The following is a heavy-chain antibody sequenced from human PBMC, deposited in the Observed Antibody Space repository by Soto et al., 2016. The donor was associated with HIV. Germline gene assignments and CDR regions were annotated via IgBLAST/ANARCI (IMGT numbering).Heavy chain of an antibody. CDR2: ISWDGSST. CDR3: ARARYCSGGSCYLDY. J-gene: IGHJ4*02. D-gene: IGHD2-15*01. V-gene: IGHV3-43D*04. Sequence: EVQLVESGGVVVQSGGSLRLSCAASGFTFDDYAMHWVRQAPGKGLEWVSLISWDGSSTFYADSVTGRFTISRDNSKNTLYLQMNSLGVEDTAVYYCARARYCSGGSCYLDYWGQGTLVAVSS. CDR1: GFTFDDYA.